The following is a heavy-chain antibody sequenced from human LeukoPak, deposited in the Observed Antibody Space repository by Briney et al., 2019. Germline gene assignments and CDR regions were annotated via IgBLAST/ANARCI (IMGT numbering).Heavy chain of an antibody. CDR3: ARHGPGGSGRYVFDI. D-gene: IGHD3-10*01. V-gene: IGHV4-59*08. Sequence: PSETLSLTCTVSGGSISSYYWSWIRQPPGKGLEWIGYIYYSGSTNYNPSLKSRVTISVDTSKNQFSLKLSSVTAADTAVYYCARHGPGGSGRYVFDIWGQGTMVTVSS. J-gene: IGHJ3*02. CDR1: GGSISSYY. CDR2: IYYSGST.